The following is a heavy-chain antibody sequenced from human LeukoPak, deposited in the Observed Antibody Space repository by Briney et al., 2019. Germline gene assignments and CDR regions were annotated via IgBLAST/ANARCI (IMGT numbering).Heavy chain of an antibody. D-gene: IGHD3-10*01. CDR3: ARRPGIRGVEFDY. CDR1: GGSISSYY. CDR2: IYYNGST. V-gene: IGHV4-59*01. Sequence: SETLSLTCTVSGGSISSYYWSWIRQPPGKGLEWIGYIYYNGSTNYNPSLKSRVTISVDTSKNQFSLKLSSVTAADTAVYYCARRPGIRGVEFDYWGQGTLVTVSS. J-gene: IGHJ4*02.